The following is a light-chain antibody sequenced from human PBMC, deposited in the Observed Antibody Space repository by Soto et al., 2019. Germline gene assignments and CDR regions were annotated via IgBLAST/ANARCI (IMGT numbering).Light chain of an antibody. CDR3: QQYSSSPWT. CDR1: QSVSNNY. J-gene: IGKJ1*01. Sequence: EIVLTQSPATLSLSLGDRATLSCRASQSVSNNYLAWYQQKPGQAPRLLIKDSSSRATGSPDRFGGSGSGTDFTLTISSLEPEDFAHYYCQQYSSSPWTFGQGTKVEVK. CDR2: DSS. V-gene: IGKV3-20*01.